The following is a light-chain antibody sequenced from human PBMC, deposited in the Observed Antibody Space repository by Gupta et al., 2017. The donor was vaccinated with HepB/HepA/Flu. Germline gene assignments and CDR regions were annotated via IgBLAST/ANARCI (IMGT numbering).Light chain of an antibody. CDR3: QQYYSSPFT. Sequence: DIVIPHSLHSLCLSLGESATLYCKASQSLLYSSINRNYLTWYQQKPGQPPKLLIYGASTRESGVPYRFSGSGSGTDFTLTISSLQAEDVAVYYCQQYYSSPFTFGQGTKLEIK. CDR2: GAS. J-gene: IGKJ2*01. V-gene: IGKV4-1*01. CDR1: QSLLYSSINRNY.